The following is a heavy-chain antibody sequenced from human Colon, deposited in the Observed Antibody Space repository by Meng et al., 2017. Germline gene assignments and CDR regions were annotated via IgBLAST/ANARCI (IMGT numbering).Heavy chain of an antibody. CDR1: GYTFTGYY. Sequence: ASVKVSCKASGYTFTGYYMHWVRQAPGQGLEWMGWINPNSGGTNYAQKFQGRVTMTRDTSISTAYMELSRLRSDDAAVYYCARGSSGWFPFDYWGQGTLVTVAS. D-gene: IGHD6-19*01. CDR2: INPNSGGT. CDR3: ARGSSGWFPFDY. J-gene: IGHJ4*02. V-gene: IGHV1-2*02.